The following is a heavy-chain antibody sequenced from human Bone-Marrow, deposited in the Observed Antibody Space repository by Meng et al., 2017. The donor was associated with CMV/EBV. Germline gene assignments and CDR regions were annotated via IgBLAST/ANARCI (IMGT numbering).Heavy chain of an antibody. J-gene: IGHJ6*02. CDR1: GFTFSSYG. CDR3: AKDAHHSSSSLSVYYYYGMDV. CDR2: IRYDGSNK. D-gene: IGHD6-6*01. Sequence: GGSLRLPCAASGFTFSSYGMHWVRQAPGKGLEWVAFIRYDGSNKYYADSVKGRFTISRDNSKNTLYLQMNSLRAEDTAVYYCAKDAHHSSSSLSVYYYYGMDVWGQGTTVTVSS. V-gene: IGHV3-30*02.